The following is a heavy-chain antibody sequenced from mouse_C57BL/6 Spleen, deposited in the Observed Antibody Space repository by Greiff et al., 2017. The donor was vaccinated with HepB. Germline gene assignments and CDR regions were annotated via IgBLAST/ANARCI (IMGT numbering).Heavy chain of an antibody. D-gene: IGHD2-4*01. Sequence: EVKLMESGPGLVKPSQSLSLTCSVTGYSITSGYYWNWIRQFPGNKLEWMGYISYDGSNNYNPSLKNRISITRDTSKNQFFLKLNSVTTEDTATYYCARERVYDYDGFAYWGQGTLVTVSA. V-gene: IGHV3-6*01. CDR3: ARERVYDYDGFAY. J-gene: IGHJ3*01. CDR2: ISYDGSN. CDR1: GYSITSGYY.